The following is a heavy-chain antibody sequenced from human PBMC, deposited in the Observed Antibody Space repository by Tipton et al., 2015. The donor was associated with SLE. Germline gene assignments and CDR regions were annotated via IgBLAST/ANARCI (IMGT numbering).Heavy chain of an antibody. J-gene: IGHJ5*02. CDR1: GGSISSSSYH. Sequence: TLSLTCTVSGGSISSSSYHLGWVRQPPGKGLEWIGSIFHTGRTYNNLSLKSRLSISIDMSKNQFSLKLTSVTAADTAVYYCARRHYYEDSGYHSDWFDPWGQGTLVTVRS. CDR2: IFHTGRT. V-gene: IGHV4-39*07. CDR3: ARRHYYEDSGYHSDWFDP. D-gene: IGHD3-22*01.